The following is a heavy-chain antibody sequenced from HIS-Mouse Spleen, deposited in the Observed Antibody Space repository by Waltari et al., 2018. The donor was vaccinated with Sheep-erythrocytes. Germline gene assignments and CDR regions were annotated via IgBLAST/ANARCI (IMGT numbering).Heavy chain of an antibody. CDR1: GFTFSSYS. CDR2: ISSRSSTI. D-gene: IGHD2-15*01. V-gene: IGHV3-48*01. CDR3: ARGSGSYYFDY. Sequence: EVQLVESGGGLVQPGGSLRLSCAASGFTFSSYSMNWVRQAPGKGLGGVSYISSRSSTIYYADSVKGRFTISRDNAKNSLYLQMNSLRAEDTAVYYCARGSGSYYFDYWGQGTLVTVSS. J-gene: IGHJ4*02.